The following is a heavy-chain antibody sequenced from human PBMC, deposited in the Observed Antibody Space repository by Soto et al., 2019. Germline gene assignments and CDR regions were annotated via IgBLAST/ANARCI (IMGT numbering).Heavy chain of an antibody. Sequence: PGGSLRLSCAASGFIFSSYTMHWVRQAPGKGLVWVGVITYDGSNQYYADSVKGRFTISRDNSRNMLFLQMNSLRPDDTAVYYCARAPSGSYPEFDYWGRGTLVTVSS. V-gene: IGHV3-30-3*01. CDR2: ITYDGSNQ. J-gene: IGHJ4*02. CDR1: GFIFSSYT. CDR3: ARAPSGSYPEFDY. D-gene: IGHD1-26*01.